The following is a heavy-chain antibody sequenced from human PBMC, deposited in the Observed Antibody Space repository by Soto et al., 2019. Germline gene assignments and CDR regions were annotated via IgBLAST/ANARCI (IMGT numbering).Heavy chain of an antibody. CDR2: ISYDGSNK. V-gene: IGHV3-30-3*01. CDR1: GFTFSSYA. J-gene: IGHJ4*02. Sequence: QVQLVESGGGVVQPGRSLRLSCAASGFTFSSYAMHWVRQAPGKGLEWVAVISYDGSNKYYADSVKGRFTISRDNSKNTLYLKMHSLRAEDTAVYYCARGRGDSGYADFDSWGQGTLVTVSS. CDR3: ARGRGDSGYADFDS. D-gene: IGHD5-12*01.